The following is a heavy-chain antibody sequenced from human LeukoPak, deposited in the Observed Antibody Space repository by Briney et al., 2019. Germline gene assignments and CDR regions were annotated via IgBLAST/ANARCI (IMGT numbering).Heavy chain of an antibody. Sequence: SETLSLTCAVYGGSFSGYYWSWIRQPPGKGLEWIGEINHSGSTNYNPSLKSRVTISVDTSKNQFSLKLSSVTAADTAVYYCSRIPVVGRTYWGQGTLVTVSS. D-gene: IGHD3/OR15-3a*01. J-gene: IGHJ4*02. CDR3: SRIPVVGRTY. CDR1: GGSFSGYY. CDR2: INHSGST. V-gene: IGHV4-34*01.